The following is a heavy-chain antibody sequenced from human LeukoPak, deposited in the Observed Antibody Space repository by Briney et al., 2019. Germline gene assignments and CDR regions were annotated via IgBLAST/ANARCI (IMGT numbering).Heavy chain of an antibody. CDR1: GFIFGGSW. CDR2: IKQDGSER. V-gene: IGHV3-7*01. D-gene: IGHD3-10*01. Sequence: QTGGSLRLSCAASGFIFGGSWMTWVRQAPGKGLEWVANIKQDGSERHYVESVRGRLTISRDNAENSLYLQMNSLRAEDTAVYYCAREGEITVSGSYYVYYGMDVWGQGTTVTVSS. J-gene: IGHJ6*02. CDR3: AREGEITVSGSYYVYYGMDV.